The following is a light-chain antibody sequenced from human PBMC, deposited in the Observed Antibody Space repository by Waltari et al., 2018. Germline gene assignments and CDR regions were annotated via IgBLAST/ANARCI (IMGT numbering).Light chain of an antibody. Sequence: EIVLTQSPGTLSLSLGERAPVPCRASQSVSRALAWYQQKPGQAPRLLIYGASTRATGIPDRFSGSGSGTDFSLTISRVEPDDFAVYYCQHYLRLPVTFGQGTTVEI. J-gene: IGKJ1*01. V-gene: IGKV3-20*01. CDR2: GAS. CDR3: QHYLRLPVT. CDR1: QSVSRA.